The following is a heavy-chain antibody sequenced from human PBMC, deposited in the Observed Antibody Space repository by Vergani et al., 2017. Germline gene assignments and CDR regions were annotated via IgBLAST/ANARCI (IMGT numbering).Heavy chain of an antibody. CDR2: FIPTTGKA. D-gene: IGHD3-16*01. V-gene: IGHV1-18*04. Sequence: QVQLVQSGAEVKKPGASVKVSCKASGYTFTSYGINWVRQVPGQGLGWLARFIPTTGKAFYAQKLQGRVTFTADTSRGIAYMDLSSLKYEDTAMYYCASGDGGLSRWGQGTLVTVSS. J-gene: IGHJ4*02. CDR1: GYTFTSYG. CDR3: ASGDGGLSR.